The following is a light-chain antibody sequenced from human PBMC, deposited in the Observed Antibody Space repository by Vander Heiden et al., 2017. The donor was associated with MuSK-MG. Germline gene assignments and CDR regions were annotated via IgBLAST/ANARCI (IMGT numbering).Light chain of an antibody. Sequence: SSELTQDPAASVALGQTVRSTCQGDSLRSYYASWYQQKPGPAPVLVIYGKNIRHSGIPDRFSGSSSGTTASLTTTWAQAEDEADYYCNSRDRSGNRVVFGGGTKLTVL. CDR2: GKN. CDR1: SLRSYY. J-gene: IGLJ2*01. V-gene: IGLV3-19*01. CDR3: NSRDRSGNRVV.